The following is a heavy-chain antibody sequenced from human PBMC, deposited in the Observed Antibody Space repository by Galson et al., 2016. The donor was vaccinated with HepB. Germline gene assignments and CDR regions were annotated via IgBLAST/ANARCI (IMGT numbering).Heavy chain of an antibody. CDR1: GYTFTNYV. V-gene: IGHV1-18*01. CDR3: ARHYWELPHEAHFDY. CDR2: ISAYNGNT. D-gene: IGHD1-26*01. J-gene: IGHJ4*02. Sequence: SVKVSCKASGYTFTNYVISWVRQAPGQGLEWMGWISAYNGNTNYAQKLQGRVTMTTDTSTTTAYMELRSLRSDDTAVYYCARHYWELPHEAHFDYWGQGTLVTVSS.